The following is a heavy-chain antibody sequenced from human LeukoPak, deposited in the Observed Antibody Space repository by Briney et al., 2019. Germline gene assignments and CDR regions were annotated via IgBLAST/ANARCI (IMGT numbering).Heavy chain of an antibody. CDR3: ARPYNYGSGSYAAFDI. CDR1: GYTFTGYY. J-gene: IGHJ3*02. Sequence: ASVEVSCKASGYTFTGYYMHWVRQAPGQGLEWMGWINPNSGGTNYAQKFQGRVTMTRDTSISTAYMELSRLRSDDTAVYYCARPYNYGSGSYAAFDIWGQGTMVTVSS. D-gene: IGHD3-10*01. V-gene: IGHV1-2*02. CDR2: INPNSGGT.